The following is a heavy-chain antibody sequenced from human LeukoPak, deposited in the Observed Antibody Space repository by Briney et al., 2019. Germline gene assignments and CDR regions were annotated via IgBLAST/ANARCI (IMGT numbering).Heavy chain of an antibody. CDR3: ARWGITSYGMDV. CDR2: ISSGSSYI. V-gene: IGHV3-21*01. J-gene: IGHJ6*02. Sequence: PGGSLRLSCAASGFTFSSYSMNWVRQAPGKGLEWVSSISSGSSYIYYADSVKGRFTISRDNAKNSLYLQMNSLKAEDTAVYYCARWGITSYGMDVWGQGTTVTVSS. CDR1: GFTFSSYS. D-gene: IGHD3-10*01.